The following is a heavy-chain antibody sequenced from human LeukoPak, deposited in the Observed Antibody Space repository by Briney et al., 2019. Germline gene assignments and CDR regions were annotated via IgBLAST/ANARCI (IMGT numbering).Heavy chain of an antibody. CDR2: INHSGST. CDR3: ARDKPAPLLWFGEIVYGMDV. Sequence: SETLSLTCAVYGGSFSGYYWSWIRQPPGKGLEWIGEINHSGSTNYNPSLKSRVTISVDTSKNQCSLKLSSVTAADTAVYYCARDKPAPLLWFGEIVYGMDVWGQGTTVTVSS. V-gene: IGHV4-34*01. D-gene: IGHD3-10*01. CDR1: GGSFSGYY. J-gene: IGHJ6*02.